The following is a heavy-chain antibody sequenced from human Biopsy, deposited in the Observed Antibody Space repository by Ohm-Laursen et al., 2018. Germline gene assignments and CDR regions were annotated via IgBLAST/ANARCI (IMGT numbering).Heavy chain of an antibody. D-gene: IGHD3-9*01. Sequence: ASVKVSCKASGYTFTGYYLHWVRQAPGQGLEWMGWINPKSGGTHYLEKFRGRVTMTRDTSISTAYMEVSSLRSDDTAVYYCAIDGNDFLTDYLKIDQWGQGTLDTVSS. CDR3: AIDGNDFLTDYLKIDQ. CDR2: INPKSGGT. V-gene: IGHV1-2*02. CDR1: GYTFTGYY. J-gene: IGHJ4*02.